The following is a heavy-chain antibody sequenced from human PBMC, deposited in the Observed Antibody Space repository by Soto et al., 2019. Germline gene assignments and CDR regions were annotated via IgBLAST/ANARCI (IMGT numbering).Heavy chain of an antibody. CDR2: ISYDGTNK. J-gene: IGHJ4*02. Sequence: GGSLRLSCAAAGFSFSISPMHWVRQAPGKGPEWVALISYDGTNKFYADSVKGRFTISRDNSKSTLYLQVDSLRPEDAAVYYRARDPKTSGGQHWAFNYFDSWGQGTLVTASS. CDR1: GFSFSISP. CDR3: ARDPKTSGGQHWAFNYFDS. V-gene: IGHV3-30-3*01. D-gene: IGHD7-27*01.